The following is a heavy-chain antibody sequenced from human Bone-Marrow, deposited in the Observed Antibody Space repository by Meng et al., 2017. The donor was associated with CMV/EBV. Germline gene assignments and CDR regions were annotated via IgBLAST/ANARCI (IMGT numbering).Heavy chain of an antibody. Sequence: GESLKISCAASGFTFSSYAMHWVRQAPGKGLEWVAVISYDGSNKYYADSVKGRFTISRDNSKNTLYLQMNSLRAEDTAVYYCAKERRQDGYNYFDYWGQGTLVTVSS. V-gene: IGHV3-30-3*01. CDR1: GFTFSSYA. D-gene: IGHD5-24*01. CDR2: ISYDGSNK. CDR3: AKERRQDGYNYFDY. J-gene: IGHJ4*02.